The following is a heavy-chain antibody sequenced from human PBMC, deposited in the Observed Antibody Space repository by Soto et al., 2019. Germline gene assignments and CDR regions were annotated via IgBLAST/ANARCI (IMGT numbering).Heavy chain of an antibody. D-gene: IGHD1-20*01. Sequence: GGSLRLSCAASGFNFDDYSMHWVRQAPGKGLEWVSLINWDGSNTYYADSVKGRFTISRDNSRNSVYLELNSLRTEDTALYLCAKVSPQHSLNDGLDSWGKGTLVTVSS. CDR3: AKVSPQHSLNDGLDS. J-gene: IGHJ4*02. V-gene: IGHV3-43*01. CDR2: INWDGSNT. CDR1: GFNFDDYS.